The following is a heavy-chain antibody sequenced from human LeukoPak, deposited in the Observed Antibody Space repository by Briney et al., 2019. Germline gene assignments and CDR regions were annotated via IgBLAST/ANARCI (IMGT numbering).Heavy chain of an antibody. J-gene: IGHJ4*02. CDR3: ARPYYYDSSGYYNDY. CDR1: GFTVSSNY. V-gene: IGHV3-53*01. CDR2: IYSGGST. D-gene: IGHD3-22*01. Sequence: GGSLRLSCAASGFTVSSNYMSWVRQAPGKGLEWVSVIYSGGSTYYADSVKGRFTISRDNSKNTLYLQRNSLRAEDTAVYYCARPYYYDSSGYYNDYWGQGTLVTVSS.